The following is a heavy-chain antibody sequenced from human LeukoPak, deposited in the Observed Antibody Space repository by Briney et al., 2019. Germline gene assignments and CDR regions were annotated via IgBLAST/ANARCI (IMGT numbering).Heavy chain of an antibody. Sequence: SETLSLTCTVSGGSISSYYWSWIRQPPGKGLEWIGEINHSGSTNYNPSLKSRVTISVDTSKNQFSLKLSSVTAADTAVYYCARQLRGYSYGHFDYWGQGTLVTVSS. CDR2: INHSGST. CDR3: ARQLRGYSYGHFDY. CDR1: GGSISSYY. D-gene: IGHD5-18*01. J-gene: IGHJ4*02. V-gene: IGHV4-34*01.